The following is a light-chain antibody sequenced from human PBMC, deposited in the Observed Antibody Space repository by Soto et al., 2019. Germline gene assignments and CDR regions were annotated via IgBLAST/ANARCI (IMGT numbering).Light chain of an antibody. Sequence: QSVLTQPASVSGSPGQSITISCTGTSRDIGTSNLVSWYQQYPGKAPKLMIYEVTKRPSGISYRFSGSKSGNTASLTISGLQPEDLSYYDCDSFTGNSPSLLVVGTGTKVT. CDR2: EVT. CDR3: DSFTGNSPSLLV. V-gene: IGLV2-23*02. J-gene: IGLJ1*01. CDR1: SRDIGTSNL.